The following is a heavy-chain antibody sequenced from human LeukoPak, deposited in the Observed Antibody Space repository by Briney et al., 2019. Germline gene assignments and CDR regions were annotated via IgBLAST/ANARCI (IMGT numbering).Heavy chain of an antibody. CDR3: ARGGLVGDY. V-gene: IGHV3-9*01. Sequence: GGSLRLSCAASGFTFDDYAMHWVRQAPGKGLEWVSGISWNSGSIGYADSVKGRFTISRDNAKNSLYLHMNSLRVEDAAVYYCARGGLVGDYWGQGTLVTVSS. D-gene: IGHD2-8*02. CDR2: ISWNSGSI. CDR1: GFTFDDYA. J-gene: IGHJ4*02.